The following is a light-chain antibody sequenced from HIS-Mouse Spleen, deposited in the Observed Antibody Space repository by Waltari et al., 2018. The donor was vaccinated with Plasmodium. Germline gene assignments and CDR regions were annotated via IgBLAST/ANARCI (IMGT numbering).Light chain of an antibody. CDR2: AAS. V-gene: IGKV1-39*01. CDR3: QQSYSTPRT. J-gene: IGKJ1*01. Sequence: DIQMTQSPSSLSASVGDRVTITCRASQSLSSYLNWYQQKPGKAPKLLIYAASRLQSGVPSRFSGSGSGTDFTLTISSLQPEDFATYYCQQSYSTPRTFGQGTKVEIK. CDR1: QSLSSY.